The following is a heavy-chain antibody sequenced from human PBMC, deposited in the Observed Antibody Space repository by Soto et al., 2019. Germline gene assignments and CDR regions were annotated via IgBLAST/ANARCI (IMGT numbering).Heavy chain of an antibody. V-gene: IGHV4-39*01. Sequence: QLQLQESGPELVKPSETLSRTCTVSGGSIRSSSYFWGWIRQPPGKGLEWIGSIYYSGSTDYNPSLKSRVTVSVDTSKNQFSLKLSSVTAADTAVYYCARHPSDFWFDPWGQGTLVTVFS. CDR3: ARHPSDFWFDP. J-gene: IGHJ5*02. CDR1: GGSIRSSSYF. CDR2: IYYSGST. D-gene: IGHD2-21*02.